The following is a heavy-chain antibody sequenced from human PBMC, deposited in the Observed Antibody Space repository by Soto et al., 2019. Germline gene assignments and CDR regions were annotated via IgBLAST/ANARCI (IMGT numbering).Heavy chain of an antibody. D-gene: IGHD3-16*01. V-gene: IGHV2-5*02. J-gene: IGHJ4*02. CDR1: GFSLSTRGVG. CDR2: IYWDDAK. Sequence: QITLKESGPTLVKPTQTLTLTCNFSGFSLSTRGVGVGWIRQPPGKALEWLTLIYWDDAKEDSPSLRSRITITKDTPKNPVVLTKTDMAPVDTATYFCAHKGGGDRILDYWGQGTLVTVSS. CDR3: AHKGGGDRILDY.